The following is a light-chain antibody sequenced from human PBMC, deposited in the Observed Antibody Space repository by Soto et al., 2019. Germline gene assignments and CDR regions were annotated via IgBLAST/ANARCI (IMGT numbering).Light chain of an antibody. V-gene: IGKV3D-20*02. CDR1: QSVSSSN. Sequence: PGERATLSCRASQSVSSSNFAWYQQKPAQAPRLLIYGASRRAPGIPERFSGSGSGTDFTLTISRLEPEDLGVYYCLHRMNWPLTFGQGTRLEIK. CDR2: GAS. J-gene: IGKJ5*01. CDR3: LHRMNWPLT.